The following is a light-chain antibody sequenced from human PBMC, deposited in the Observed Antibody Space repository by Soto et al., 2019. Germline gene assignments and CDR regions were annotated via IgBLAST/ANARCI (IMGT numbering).Light chain of an antibody. CDR3: AAWDDSLSGVV. CDR1: SSNIGSNY. J-gene: IGLJ2*01. Sequence: QYVLTQPPSASGTPGQRVTISCSGSSSNIGSNYVYWYQQLPGTAPKLLIYRNNQRPSGVPDRFSGSKSGTSVSLAISGLRSEDEADYYCAAWDDSLSGVVFGGGTKLTVL. CDR2: RNN. V-gene: IGLV1-47*01.